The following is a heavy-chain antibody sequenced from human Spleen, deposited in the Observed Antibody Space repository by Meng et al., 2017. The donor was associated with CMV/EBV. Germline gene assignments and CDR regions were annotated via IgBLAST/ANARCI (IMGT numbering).Heavy chain of an antibody. J-gene: IGHJ5*02. Sequence: LACTVSGGSISRSDYYWSWIRQPPGKGLEWIGFIYYSGGTYYNPSLKSRVTISVDTSKNQFSLKLTSVTAADTAVYHCARDRRGWFDPWGQGTLVTVSS. CDR2: IYYSGGT. CDR3: ARDRRGWFDP. V-gene: IGHV4-30-4*08. CDR1: GGSISRSDYY.